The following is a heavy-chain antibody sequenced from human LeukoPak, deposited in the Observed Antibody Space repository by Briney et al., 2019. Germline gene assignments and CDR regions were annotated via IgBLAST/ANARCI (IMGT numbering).Heavy chain of an antibody. Sequence: ASVKVSCKASGYTFTSYGISWVRQAPGQGLEWMGWISAYNGNTNYAQKLQGRVTTTTDTSTSTAYMELRSLRSDDTAVYYCARDFSLSITMIVVVMPDAFDIWGQGTMVTVSS. CDR3: ARDFSLSITMIVVVMPDAFDI. CDR1: GYTFTSYG. J-gene: IGHJ3*02. D-gene: IGHD3-22*01. V-gene: IGHV1-18*01. CDR2: ISAYNGNT.